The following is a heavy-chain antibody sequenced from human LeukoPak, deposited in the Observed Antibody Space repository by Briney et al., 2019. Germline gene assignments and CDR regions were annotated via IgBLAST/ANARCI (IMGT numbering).Heavy chain of an antibody. J-gene: IGHJ4*02. CDR3: ARVYGDYETHLDY. V-gene: IGHV4-59*01. CDR1: GGSISSYY. D-gene: IGHD4-17*01. Sequence: SETLSLTCTVSGGSISSYYWSWLRQPPGEGLEWIGYIYYSGSTNYNPSLKSRVTISVDTSKNQFSLKLSSVTAADTAVYYCARVYGDYETHLDYWGQGTLVTVSS. CDR2: IYYSGST.